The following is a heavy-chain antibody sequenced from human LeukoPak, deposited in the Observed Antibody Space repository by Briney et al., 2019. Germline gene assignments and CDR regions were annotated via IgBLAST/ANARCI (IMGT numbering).Heavy chain of an antibody. Sequence: SVKVSCKASGGTFSNYAISWVRQAPGQGLEWMGGILPITATSNYAQKFQGRVSFTADESTSTAYMELSSLRSDDTAVYYCARGSGDWTYYFDYWGQGTLVTVSS. CDR3: ARGSGDWTYYFDY. CDR1: GGTFSNYA. V-gene: IGHV1-69*13. J-gene: IGHJ4*02. D-gene: IGHD2-21*02. CDR2: ILPITATS.